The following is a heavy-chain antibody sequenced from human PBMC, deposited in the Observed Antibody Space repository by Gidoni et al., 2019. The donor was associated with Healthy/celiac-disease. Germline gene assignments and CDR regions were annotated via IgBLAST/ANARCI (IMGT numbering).Heavy chain of an antibody. V-gene: IGHV4-31*03. Sequence: QVQLQESGPGLVKPSQTLSLTCTVSGGSISSGGYYWSWIRQHPGKGLEWIGYIYYSGSTYYNPSLKSRFTISVDTSKNQFSLKLSSVTAADTAVYYCARGTSIPGIAPFDYWGQGTLVTVSS. J-gene: IGHJ4*02. CDR2: IYYSGST. CDR1: GGSISSGGYY. D-gene: IGHD6-13*01. CDR3: ARGTSIPGIAPFDY.